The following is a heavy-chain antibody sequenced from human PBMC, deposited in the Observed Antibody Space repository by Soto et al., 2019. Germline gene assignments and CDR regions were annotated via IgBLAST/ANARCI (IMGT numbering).Heavy chain of an antibody. CDR3: ARPIGPLSIAVAGTDWFDP. Sequence: ASVKVSCKASGYTFTSYAMHWVRQAPGQRLEWMGWINAGNGNTKYSQKFQGRVTITRDTSASTAYIELSSLRSEDTAVCYCARPIGPLSIAVAGTDWFDPWGQGTLVTVSS. V-gene: IGHV1-3*01. D-gene: IGHD6-19*01. J-gene: IGHJ5*02. CDR2: INAGNGNT. CDR1: GYTFTSYA.